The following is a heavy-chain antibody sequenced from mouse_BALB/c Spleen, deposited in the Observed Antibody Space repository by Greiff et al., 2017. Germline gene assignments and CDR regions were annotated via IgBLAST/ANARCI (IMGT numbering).Heavy chain of an antibody. CDR3: ARSEVAY. CDR1: GFTFSSFG. CDR2: ISSGSSTI. Sequence: EVKLVESGGGLVQPGGSRKLSCAASGFTFSSFGMHWVRQAPEKGLEWVAYISSGSSTIYYADTVKGRFTISRDNPKNTLFLQMTSLRSEDTAMYYCARSEVAYWGQGTLVTVSA. V-gene: IGHV5-17*02. J-gene: IGHJ3*01.